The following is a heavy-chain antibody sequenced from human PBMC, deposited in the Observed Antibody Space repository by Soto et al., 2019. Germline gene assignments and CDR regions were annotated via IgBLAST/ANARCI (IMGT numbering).Heavy chain of an antibody. V-gene: IGHV1-18*01. D-gene: IGHD2-15*01. CDR1: GYTFTNSG. CDR3: ARVYCSGGSCYGIDY. Sequence: ASVKVSCKASGYTFTNSGISWVRQAPGQGLEWMGWISTDNGNTNYAQHLQGRVSMTRDTSTSTVYMELSSLRSEDTAVYYCARVYCSGGSCYGIDYWGQGTLVTVSS. CDR2: ISTDNGNT. J-gene: IGHJ4*02.